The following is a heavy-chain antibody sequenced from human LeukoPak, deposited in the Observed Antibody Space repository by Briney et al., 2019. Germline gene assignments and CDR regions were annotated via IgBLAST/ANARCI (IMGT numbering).Heavy chain of an antibody. D-gene: IGHD2-15*01. V-gene: IGHV3-23*01. Sequence: GGSLRLSCATSGFSFSSYAMSWVRQPPGKGLEWVSAMSSSDDGRYYAASVRGRFTISRDTSRSTLYLQMNSLRAEDAAVYYCAKAPVTSCRGAFCYPFDYWGQGTLVTVSS. CDR2: MSSSDDGR. CDR1: GFSFSSYA. CDR3: AKAPVTSCRGAFCYPFDY. J-gene: IGHJ4*02.